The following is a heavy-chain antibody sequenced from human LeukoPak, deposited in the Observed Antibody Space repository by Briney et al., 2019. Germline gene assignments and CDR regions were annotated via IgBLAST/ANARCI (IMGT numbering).Heavy chain of an antibody. V-gene: IGHV3-11*01. J-gene: IGHJ3*02. Sequence: PGGSLRLSCAASGFTFSDYYMSWIRQAPGKGLEWVSYISSSGSTIYYADSVKGRFTISRDNAKNSLYLQMNSLRAEDTAVYYCARCGMRDSGYDFTYAFDIWGQGTMVTVSS. D-gene: IGHD5-12*01. CDR1: GFTFSDYY. CDR2: ISSSGSTI. CDR3: ARCGMRDSGYDFTYAFDI.